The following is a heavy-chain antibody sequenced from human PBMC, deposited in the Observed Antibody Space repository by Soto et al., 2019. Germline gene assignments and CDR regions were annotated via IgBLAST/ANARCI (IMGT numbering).Heavy chain of an antibody. CDR2: IIPILGIA. J-gene: IGHJ5*02. Sequence: ASVKVSCKASGGTFSSYTISWVRQAPGQGLEWMGRIIPILGIANYAQKFQGRVTITADKSTSTAYMELSSLRSEDTAVYYCARDYYDSSGYYAYNWFDPWGQGTLVTVSS. CDR1: GGTFSSYT. D-gene: IGHD3-22*01. CDR3: ARDYYDSSGYYAYNWFDP. V-gene: IGHV1-69*04.